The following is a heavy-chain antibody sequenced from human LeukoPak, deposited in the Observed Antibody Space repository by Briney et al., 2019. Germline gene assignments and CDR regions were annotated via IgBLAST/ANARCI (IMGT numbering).Heavy chain of an antibody. Sequence: SETLSLTCTVSGGSISSSSYYWSWIRQPPGKGLEWIGYIYYSGSTNYNPSLKSRVTISVDTSKNQFSLKLSSVTAADTAVYYCAREYRLQSNWFDPWGQGTLVTVSS. D-gene: IGHD4-11*01. J-gene: IGHJ5*02. CDR1: GGSISSSSYY. V-gene: IGHV4-61*01. CDR3: AREYRLQSNWFDP. CDR2: IYYSGST.